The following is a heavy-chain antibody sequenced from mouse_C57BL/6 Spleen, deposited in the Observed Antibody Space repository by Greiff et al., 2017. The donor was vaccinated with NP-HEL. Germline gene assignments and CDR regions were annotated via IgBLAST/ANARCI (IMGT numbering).Heavy chain of an antibody. Sequence: EVQLQESGPGLVKPSQSLSLTCSVTGYSITSGYYWNWIRQFPGNKLEWMGYISYDGSNNYNPSLKNRISITRDTSKNQFFLKLNSVTTEDTATYYCAGDYPAWFAYWGQGTLVTVSA. CDR1: GYSITSGYY. CDR2: ISYDGSN. J-gene: IGHJ3*01. CDR3: AGDYPAWFAY. V-gene: IGHV3-6*01.